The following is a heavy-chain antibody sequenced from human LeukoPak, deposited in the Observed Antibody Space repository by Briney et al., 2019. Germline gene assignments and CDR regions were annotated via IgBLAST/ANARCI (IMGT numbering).Heavy chain of an antibody. J-gene: IGHJ4*02. Sequence: GRSLRLSCEASGLTFSSYTMHWVRQAPGKGLEWVAVISYDESRQYYADSVKGRFTISRDNSKNLLYVQMNGLKVDYTAVYYCATRALGGNYVGYFDYWGQGTLVTVSS. D-gene: IGHD3-22*01. V-gene: IGHV3-30-3*01. CDR1: GLTFSSYT. CDR3: ATRALGGNYVGYFDY. CDR2: ISYDESRQ.